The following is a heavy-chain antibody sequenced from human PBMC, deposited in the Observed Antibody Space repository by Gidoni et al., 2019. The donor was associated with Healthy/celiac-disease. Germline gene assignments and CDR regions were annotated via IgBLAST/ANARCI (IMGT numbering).Heavy chain of an antibody. CDR1: GGSISSSNW. V-gene: IGHV4-4*02. CDR3: AREGGSYRQGFDY. J-gene: IGHJ4*02. D-gene: IGHD1-26*01. CDR2: FSHSGST. Sequence: QVQLQESGPGLVTPSGTRSPTCAVSGGSISSSNWWTWVRQPPGKGLEWIGEFSHSGSTNYNPSLKSRVTISVDKSKNQFSLKLSSVTAADTAVYYCAREGGSYRQGFDYWGQGTLVTVSS.